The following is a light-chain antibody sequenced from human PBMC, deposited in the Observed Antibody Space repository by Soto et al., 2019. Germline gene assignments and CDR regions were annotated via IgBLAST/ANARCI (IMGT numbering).Light chain of an antibody. CDR1: QGISSY. V-gene: IGKV1-8*01. Sequence: AIRMTQSPSSLSAYTGDRVTITCRASQGISSYLAWYQQKPGKAPKLLIYAASTLQSGVPSRFSGSGSGTDFTLTISCLQSEDFATYYCQQYYSYPSLTFGGGTKVEIK. J-gene: IGKJ4*01. CDR3: QQYYSYPSLT. CDR2: AAS.